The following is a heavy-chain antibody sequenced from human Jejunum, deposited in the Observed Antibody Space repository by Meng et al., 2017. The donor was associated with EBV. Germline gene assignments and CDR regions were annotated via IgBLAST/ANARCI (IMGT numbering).Heavy chain of an antibody. CDR2: ISAYNGKT. Sequence: QVQLVQSGAEVKKPGASVKVSCKASGYTFTSYGISWVRQAPGQGLEWMAWISAYNGKTNYAQNLQGRVTLTTDTSTTTTYMELGSLRSDDTAVYYCARDGPDYGNYINFDYWGQGTLVTVSS. J-gene: IGHJ4*02. V-gene: IGHV1-18*01. CDR3: ARDGPDYGNYINFDY. D-gene: IGHD4-11*01. CDR1: GYTFTSYG.